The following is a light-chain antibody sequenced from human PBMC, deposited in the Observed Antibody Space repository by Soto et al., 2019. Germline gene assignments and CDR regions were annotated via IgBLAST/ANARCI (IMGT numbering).Light chain of an antibody. J-gene: IGKJ1*01. Sequence: AIQVTQSPSSLSASVGDRVTITCRTSQGIRSALGWYQQKQGKVPKLLIYAASTLQSGVPSRFSGSGSGRDFTLTISSLQPEDFATYYCLLDYAYFWSFGQGTKVEIK. CDR1: QGIRSA. CDR2: AAS. V-gene: IGKV1-6*01. CDR3: LLDYAYFWS.